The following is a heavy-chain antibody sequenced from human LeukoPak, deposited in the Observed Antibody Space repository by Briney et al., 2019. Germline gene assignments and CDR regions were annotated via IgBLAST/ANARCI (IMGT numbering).Heavy chain of an antibody. D-gene: IGHD1-1*01. CDR2: IYPGDSDT. Sequence: GASLEISLKGSGYSFTSYWIGWGRAMPGKGVGWMGIIYPGDSDTRYSPSFQGQLPISADKSISTPYLQWSSLKASDPAMYYCARHIGDWNDGVYYYYYYMDVGGKGTTVTVSS. V-gene: IGHV5-51*01. CDR1: GYSFTSYW. CDR3: ARHIGDWNDGVYYYYYYMDV. J-gene: IGHJ6*03.